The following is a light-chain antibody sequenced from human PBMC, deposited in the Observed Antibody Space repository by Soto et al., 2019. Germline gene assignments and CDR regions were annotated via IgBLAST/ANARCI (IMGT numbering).Light chain of an antibody. Sequence: DLQLTQSPSFLSASVGDRVTITCRASQAINSSLAWYQHNPGKAPKLLIYAASTLQNGVPSSFSGSGSGTEFTLTISSLQPEDFATYYCQHLNDYRYTFGQGTKVEIK. CDR2: AAS. CDR3: QHLNDYRYT. CDR1: QAINSS. J-gene: IGKJ2*01. V-gene: IGKV1-9*01.